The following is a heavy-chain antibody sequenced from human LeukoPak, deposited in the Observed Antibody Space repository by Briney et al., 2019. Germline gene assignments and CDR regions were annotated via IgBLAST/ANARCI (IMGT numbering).Heavy chain of an antibody. V-gene: IGHV1-3*01. CDR1: GYTFTSYA. CDR3: ARDSGSGSNDY. CDR2: ISAGNGNT. D-gene: IGHD1-26*01. Sequence: ASVKVSCKASGYTFTSYAIHWVRQAPGQRLEWMGWISAGNGNTKYSQNFQGRVTFISNTSATTAFVELSSLRSEDAAVYYCARDSGSGSNDYWGQGTLVTVSS. J-gene: IGHJ4*02.